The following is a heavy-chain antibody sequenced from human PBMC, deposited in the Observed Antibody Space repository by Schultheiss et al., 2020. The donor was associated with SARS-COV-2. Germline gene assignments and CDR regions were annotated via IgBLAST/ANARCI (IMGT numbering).Heavy chain of an antibody. V-gene: IGHV3-21*04. CDR1: GFTFSSYS. D-gene: IGHD6-19*01. Sequence: GGSLRLSCAASGFTFSSYSMNWVRQAPGKGLEWVSSISSSSSYIYYADSVRGRFTISRDNAKNSLYLQMNSLRAEDTAVYYCARSRGWYDPPYYWGQGTLVTVSS. J-gene: IGHJ4*02. CDR3: ARSRGWYDPPYY. CDR2: ISSSSSYI.